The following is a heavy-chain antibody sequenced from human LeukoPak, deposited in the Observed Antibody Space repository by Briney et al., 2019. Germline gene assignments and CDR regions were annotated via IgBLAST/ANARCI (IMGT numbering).Heavy chain of an antibody. CDR3: ARDYADYGDYIYFDY. CDR2: INWNGGST. Sequence: GESLKISCAASGFTFDDYGMSWVRQAPGKGLEWVSGINWNGGSTGYADSVKGRFTISRDNAKNSLYLQMNSLRAEDTALYYCARDYADYGDYIYFDYWGQGTLVTVSS. CDR1: GFTFDDYG. J-gene: IGHJ4*02. V-gene: IGHV3-20*04. D-gene: IGHD4-17*01.